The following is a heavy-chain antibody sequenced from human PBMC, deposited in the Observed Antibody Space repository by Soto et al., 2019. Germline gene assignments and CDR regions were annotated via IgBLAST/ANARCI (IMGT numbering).Heavy chain of an antibody. Sequence: AGGSLRLSCAASGFTFSDYYMSWIRQAPGKGLEWVSYISSSGSSVYYADSVKGRFTISRDNTKNSLYLQMNSLRAEDTAVYYCARGKGPNCDFLWLDPWGQGTLVTVSS. D-gene: IGHD1-1*01. CDR1: GFTFSDYY. CDR3: ARGKGPNCDFLWLDP. CDR2: ISSSGSSV. V-gene: IGHV3-11*01. J-gene: IGHJ5*02.